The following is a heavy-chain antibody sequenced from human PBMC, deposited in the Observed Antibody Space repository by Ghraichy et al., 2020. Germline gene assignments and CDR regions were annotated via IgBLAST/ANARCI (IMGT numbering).Heavy chain of an antibody. V-gene: IGHV1-18*01. J-gene: IGHJ6*02. D-gene: IGHD3-16*01. CDR2: ISTYNGNT. CDR1: GYTFTNYG. CDR3: ARNIMLTFGGVLLPDRYGMDV. Sequence: ASVKVSCQASGYTFTNYGISWVRQAPGQGLEWMGWISTYNGNTQYVQKLQGRVTLTTDTSTSTSTSTAYMELRSLRSDDTAVYYCARNIMLTFGGVLLPDRYGMDVWGHGTTVTVSS.